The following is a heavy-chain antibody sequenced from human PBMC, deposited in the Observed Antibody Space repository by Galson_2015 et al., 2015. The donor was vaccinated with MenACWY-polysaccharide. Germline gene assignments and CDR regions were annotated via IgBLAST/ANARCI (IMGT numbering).Heavy chain of an antibody. D-gene: IGHD5-12*01. CDR1: GGSIISGGHY. V-gene: IGHV4-31*03. J-gene: IGHJ4*02. CDR2: IYYSGTT. Sequence: TLSLPCTVSGGSIISGGHYWTWIRQHPGKDLEWIGYIYYSGTTYYNPSLKSRVTISVDTSQNQFSLKLGSVTAADTAVYYCARDHSGYGSFDYWGQGTLVTISS. CDR3: ARDHSGYGSFDY.